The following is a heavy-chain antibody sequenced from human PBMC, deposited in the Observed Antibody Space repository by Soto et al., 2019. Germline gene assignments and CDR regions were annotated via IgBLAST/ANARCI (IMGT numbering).Heavy chain of an antibody. CDR2: IYSGGST. CDR1: GCTVSSNY. J-gene: IGHJ4*02. D-gene: IGHD6-13*01. V-gene: IGHV3-53*01. Sequence: GGSLRLSCAASGCTVSSNYMSWGRQAPGKGVEWGSVIYSGGSTYYADSVKGRFTISRDNSKNTLYLQMNSLRAEDTAVYYCARSSNSIAAAGTGFDYWGQGTLVTVSS. CDR3: ARSSNSIAAAGTGFDY.